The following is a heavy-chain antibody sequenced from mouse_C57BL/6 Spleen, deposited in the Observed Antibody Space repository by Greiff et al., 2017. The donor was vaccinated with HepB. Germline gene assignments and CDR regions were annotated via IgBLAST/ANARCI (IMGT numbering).Heavy chain of an antibody. CDR3: ARSGDDYDYYAMDY. CDR2: IYPGSGST. Sequence: VQLQQSGAELVKPGASVKMSCKASGYTFTSYWITWVKQRPGQGLEWIGDIYPGSGSTNYNEKFKSKATLTVDTSSSTAYMQLSSLTSEDSAVYYCARSGDDYDYYAMDYWGQGTSVTVSS. CDR1: GYTFTSYW. J-gene: IGHJ4*01. V-gene: IGHV1-55*01. D-gene: IGHD2-4*01.